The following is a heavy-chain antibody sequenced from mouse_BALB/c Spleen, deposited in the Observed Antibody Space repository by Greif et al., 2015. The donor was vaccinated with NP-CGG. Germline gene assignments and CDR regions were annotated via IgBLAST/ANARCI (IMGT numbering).Heavy chain of an antibody. CDR2: IDPETGGT. CDR1: GYTFTDYE. D-gene: IGHD4-1*01. Sequence: QVQLQQSGAELVRPRASVTLSCKASGYTFTDYEMHWVKQTPVHGLEWIGAIDPETGGTAYNQKFKGKATLTADKSSSTAYMELRSLTSEDSAVYYCTRGNWDDFDVWGAGTTVTVSS. V-gene: IGHV1-15*01. CDR3: TRGNWDDFDV. J-gene: IGHJ1*01.